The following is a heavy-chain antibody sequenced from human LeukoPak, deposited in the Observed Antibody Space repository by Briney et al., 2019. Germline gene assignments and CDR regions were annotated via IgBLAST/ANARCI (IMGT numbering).Heavy chain of an antibody. J-gene: IGHJ6*02. CDR3: YDMLTGYSAHRYYYGMDV. CDR1: GFTFSSYA. V-gene: IGHV3-23*01. Sequence: GGSLRLSCAASGFTFSSYAMSWVRQAPGKGLEWVSAISGSGGSTYYADSVKGRFTISRDNSKNTLYLQMNSLRAEDTAVYYCYDMLTGYSAHRYYYGMDVWGQGTTVTVSS. CDR2: ISGSGGST. D-gene: IGHD3-9*01.